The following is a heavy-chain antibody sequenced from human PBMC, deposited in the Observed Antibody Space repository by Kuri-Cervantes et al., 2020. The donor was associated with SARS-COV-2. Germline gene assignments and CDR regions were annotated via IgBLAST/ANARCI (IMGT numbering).Heavy chain of an antibody. Sequence: SVNVSCKASGGTFSSYAISWVRQAPGQGLEWVGGIIPIFGTANYAQEFQGRVTITADESTGTAYMELSSLRSEDTAVYYCARGGYSYGRRKILRWFDPWGQGTLVTVSS. V-gene: IGHV1-69*13. CDR1: GGTFSSYA. D-gene: IGHD5-18*01. CDR3: ARGGYSYGRRKILRWFDP. J-gene: IGHJ5*02. CDR2: IIPIFGTA.